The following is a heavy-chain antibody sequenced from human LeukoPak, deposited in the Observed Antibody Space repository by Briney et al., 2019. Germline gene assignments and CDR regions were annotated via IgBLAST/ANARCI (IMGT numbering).Heavy chain of an antibody. V-gene: IGHV4-39*01. Sequence: PSETLSLTCTVSGGSISSSSYYWGWIRQPPGKGLEWIGSIYYSGSTYYNPSLKSRVTISVDTSKNQFSLKLSSVTAADTAVYHCARPRGYYDSSRGNWFDPWGQGTLVTVSS. CDR3: ARPRGYYDSSRGNWFDP. CDR2: IYYSGST. CDR1: GGSISSSSYY. D-gene: IGHD3-22*01. J-gene: IGHJ5*02.